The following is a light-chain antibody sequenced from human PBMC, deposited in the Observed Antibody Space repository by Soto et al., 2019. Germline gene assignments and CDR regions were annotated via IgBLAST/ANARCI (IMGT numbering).Light chain of an antibody. Sequence: DIQMTQSPSSLSASVGDRVTITCRASQSISSFLNWYQKKPRKAPKLLIYAASSLQSGVPSRFSGSGSGTDFTLTISSLQPEDFATYYCQQSYSTPRTLGQGTKVDIK. CDR2: AAS. CDR3: QQSYSTPRT. CDR1: QSISSF. V-gene: IGKV1-39*01. J-gene: IGKJ1*01.